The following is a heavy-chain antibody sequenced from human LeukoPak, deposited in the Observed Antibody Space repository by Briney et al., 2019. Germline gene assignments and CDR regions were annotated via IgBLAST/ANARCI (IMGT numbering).Heavy chain of an antibody. Sequence: PGGSLRLSCAASGFTFSSYAMSWVRQAPGKGLEWVSAISGSGGSTYYADSVKGRFTISRDNSKNTLYLQMNSLRAEDTAVYYCAKDPYCSSTSCSCLPGYGMDVWGQGTTVTVSS. J-gene: IGHJ6*02. CDR1: GFTFSSYA. V-gene: IGHV3-23*01. CDR2: ISGSGGST. D-gene: IGHD2-2*01. CDR3: AKDPYCSSTSCSCLPGYGMDV.